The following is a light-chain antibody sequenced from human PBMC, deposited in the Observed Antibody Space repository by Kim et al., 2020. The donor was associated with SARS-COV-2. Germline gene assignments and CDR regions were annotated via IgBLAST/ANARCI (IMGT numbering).Light chain of an antibody. CDR1: QDIRNS. V-gene: IGKV1-NL1*01. J-gene: IGKJ2*01. CDR2: GAS. Sequence: QMTQSPSSLPASVGDRVSLTCRASQDIRNSLAWYQQKAGKAPKFLIYGASSLESGVPSRFSGGGSGTEYTLTISSLQPEDFATYFCQQYYNTPYTFGEGTKLEIK. CDR3: QQYYNTPYT.